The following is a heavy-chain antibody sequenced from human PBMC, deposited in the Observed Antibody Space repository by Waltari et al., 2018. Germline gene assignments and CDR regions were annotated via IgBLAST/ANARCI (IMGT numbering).Heavy chain of an antibody. V-gene: IGHV1-18*01. Sequence: QLVQSGAEVKKPGASVKVSCKASGYIFSNYRITWVRKAPGQGLEWMGWIYPYNGNTKYEQNFQGRVTMTTDTSTTTAYMEIRSLRSDDTAIYYCARDDVDSSNFGGFWGQGTLVTVSS. CDR1: GYIFSNYR. CDR3: ARDDVDSSNFGGF. CDR2: IYPYNGNT. D-gene: IGHD6-13*01. J-gene: IGHJ4*02.